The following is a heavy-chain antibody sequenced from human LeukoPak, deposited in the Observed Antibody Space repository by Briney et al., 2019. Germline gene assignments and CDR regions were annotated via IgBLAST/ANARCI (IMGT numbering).Heavy chain of an antibody. D-gene: IGHD6-13*01. V-gene: IGHV3-23*01. Sequence: GGSLRLSCAASGFTFSSYAMSWVRQAPGKGLEWVSDISGGGFSTFYADSAKGRFTISRDNSKNTLYLQMSSLRAEDTAVYYCAKGPLYSSSWPSDYWGQGTLVTVSS. CDR1: GFTFSSYA. CDR2: ISGGGFST. J-gene: IGHJ4*02. CDR3: AKGPLYSSSWPSDY.